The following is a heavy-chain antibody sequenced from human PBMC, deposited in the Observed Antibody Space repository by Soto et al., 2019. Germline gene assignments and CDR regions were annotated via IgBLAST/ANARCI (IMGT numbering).Heavy chain of an antibody. J-gene: IGHJ4*02. CDR2: IYYSGST. D-gene: IGHD1-26*01. CDR3: ARDRGSYGTDY. V-gene: IGHV4-59*01. CDR1: GGSISSYY. Sequence: SETLSLTCTVSGGSISSYYWSWIRQPPGKGLEWIGYIYYSGSTNYNPSLKSRVTISVDTSKNQFSLKLSSVTAADTAVYYCARDRGSYGTDYXGQGTLVTVS.